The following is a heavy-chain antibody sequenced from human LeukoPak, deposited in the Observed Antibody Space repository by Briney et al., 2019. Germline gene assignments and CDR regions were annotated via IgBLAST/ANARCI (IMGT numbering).Heavy chain of an antibody. D-gene: IGHD3-22*01. CDR2: IDPNSGGT. CDR1: GYTFTGYY. CDR3: ARTFIYDNSGGDAFDI. J-gene: IGHJ3*02. V-gene: IGHV1-2*02. Sequence: ASVKVSCKASGYTFTGYYMHWVRQAPGQGLEWMGWIDPNSGGTNYAQKFQGRVTMTRDTSISTAYMELSRLRSDDTAVYYCARTFIYDNSGGDAFDIWGQGTMVTVSS.